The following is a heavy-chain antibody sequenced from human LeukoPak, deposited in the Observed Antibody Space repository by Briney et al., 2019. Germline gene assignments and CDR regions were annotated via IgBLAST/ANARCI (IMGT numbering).Heavy chain of an antibody. CDR2: ISSNGGST. Sequence: PGVSLRLSCAASGFAFSGYAMHWVRQAPGKGLEYVSAISSNGGSTNYANSVKGRFTISRANSKNTLYLQMGSLRAEDMAVYYCARGVGYFDSSGYFVYYFDYWGQGTLVTVSS. J-gene: IGHJ4*02. CDR3: ARGVGYFDSSGYFVYYFDY. CDR1: GFAFSGYA. V-gene: IGHV3-64*01. D-gene: IGHD3-22*01.